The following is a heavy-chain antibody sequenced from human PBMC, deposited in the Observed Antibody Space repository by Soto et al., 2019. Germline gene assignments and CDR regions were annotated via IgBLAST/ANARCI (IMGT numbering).Heavy chain of an antibody. Sequence: SETLSLTCTVSGGSISSSSYYWGWIRQPPGKGLEWIGSIYYSGSTYYNPSLKSRVTISVDTSKNQFSLKLSSVTAADTAVYYCARHVLTGESFGEFDYWGQGTLVTVSS. V-gene: IGHV4-39*01. CDR3: ARHVLTGESFGEFDY. D-gene: IGHD3-10*01. CDR2: IYYSGST. J-gene: IGHJ4*02. CDR1: GGSISSSSYY.